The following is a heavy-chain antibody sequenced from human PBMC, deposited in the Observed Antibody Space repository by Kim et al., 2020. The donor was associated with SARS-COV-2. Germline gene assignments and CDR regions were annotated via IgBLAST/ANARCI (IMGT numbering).Heavy chain of an antibody. CDR2: INPSGGST. CDR3: AREGGYCSSTSCSRGAFDI. D-gene: IGHD2-2*01. CDR1: GYTFTSYY. V-gene: IGHV1-46*01. J-gene: IGHJ3*02. Sequence: ASVKVSCKASGYTFTSYYMHWVRQAPGQGLEWMGIINPSGGSTSYAQKFQGRVTMTRDTSTSTVYMELSSLRSEDTAVYYCAREGGYCSSTSCSRGAFDIWGQGTMVTVSS.